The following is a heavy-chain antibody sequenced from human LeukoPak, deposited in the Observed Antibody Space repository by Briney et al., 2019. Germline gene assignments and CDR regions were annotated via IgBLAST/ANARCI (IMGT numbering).Heavy chain of an antibody. CDR1: GGSISSGGYY. Sequence: PSQTLSLTCTVSGGSISSGGYYWSWIRQHPGKGLEWIGYIYYSGSTYYNPSLKSRVTISVDTSKNQFSLKLSSVTAADTAVYYCAREAVVVTPYRYFDLWGVAPWSLSPQ. D-gene: IGHD3-22*01. CDR2: IYYSGST. J-gene: IGHJ2*01. CDR3: AREAVVVTPYRYFDL. V-gene: IGHV4-31*03.